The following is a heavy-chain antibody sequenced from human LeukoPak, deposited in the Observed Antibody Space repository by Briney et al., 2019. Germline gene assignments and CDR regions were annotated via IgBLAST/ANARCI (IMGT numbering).Heavy chain of an antibody. CDR3: ARANVDTYPNDAFDI. CDR2: IIPILGIA. V-gene: IGHV1-69*04. D-gene: IGHD5-18*01. J-gene: IGHJ3*02. Sequence: GASVKVSCKASGGTFSSYAISWVRPAPGQGLEWMGRIIPILGIANYAQKFQGRVTITADKSTSTAYMALSSLRSEDTAVYYCARANVDTYPNDAFDIWGQGTMVTVSS. CDR1: GGTFSSYA.